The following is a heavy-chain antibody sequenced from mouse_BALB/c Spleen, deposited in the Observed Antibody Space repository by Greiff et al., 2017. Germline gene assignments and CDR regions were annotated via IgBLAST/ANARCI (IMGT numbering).Heavy chain of an antibody. V-gene: IGHV1S127*01. CDR3: TRRRGYAMDY. CDR1: GYTFTSYW. Sequence: QVQLQQPGAELVKPGASVKMSCKASGYTFTSYWMHWVKQRPGQGLEWIGVIDPSDSYTSYNQKFKGKATLTVDTSSSTAYMQLSSLTSEDSAVYYCTRRRGYAMDYWGQGTSVTVSS. CDR2: IDPSDSYT. J-gene: IGHJ4*01.